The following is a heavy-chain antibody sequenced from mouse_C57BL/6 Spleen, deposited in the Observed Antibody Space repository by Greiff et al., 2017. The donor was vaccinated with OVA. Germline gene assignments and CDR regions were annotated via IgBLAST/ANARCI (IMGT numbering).Heavy chain of an antibody. CDR1: GYTFTSYW. CDR2: IDPSDSYT. J-gene: IGHJ2*01. D-gene: IGHD2-1*01. CDR3: ARERNHFDY. V-gene: IGHV1-59*01. Sequence: QVQLQQPGAELVRPGTSVKLSCKASGYTFTSYWMHWVKQRPGQGLEWIGVIDPSDSYTNYNQKFKGKATLTVDTSSSTAYMQLSSLTSEDSAVYYCARERNHFDYWGQGTTLTVSS.